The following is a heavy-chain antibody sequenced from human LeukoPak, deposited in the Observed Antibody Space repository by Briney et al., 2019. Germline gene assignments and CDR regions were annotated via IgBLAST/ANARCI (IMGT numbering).Heavy chain of an antibody. D-gene: IGHD5-18*01. J-gene: IGHJ4*02. V-gene: IGHV4-61*05. CDR2: IYYSGST. Sequence: SETLSLTCTVSGGSISSSSYYWSWIRQPPGKGLEWIGYIYYSGSTNYNPSLKSRVTISVDTSKNQFSLKLSSVTAADTAVYYCARLDNSYGYDFDYWGQGTLVTVSS. CDR3: ARLDNSYGYDFDY. CDR1: GGSISSSSYY.